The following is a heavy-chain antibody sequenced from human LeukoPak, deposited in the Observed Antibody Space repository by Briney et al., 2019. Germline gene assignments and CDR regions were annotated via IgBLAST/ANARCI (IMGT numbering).Heavy chain of an antibody. D-gene: IGHD3-22*01. Sequence: SVKVSCKASGGTFSSYAISWVRQAPGQGLGWMGGIIPIFGTANYAQKFQGRVTITADESTSTAYMELSSLRSEDTAVYYCAEYYDSSGYYSHWGQGTLVTVSS. CDR2: IIPIFGTA. CDR3: AEYYDSSGYYSH. J-gene: IGHJ4*02. V-gene: IGHV1-69*13. CDR1: GGTFSSYA.